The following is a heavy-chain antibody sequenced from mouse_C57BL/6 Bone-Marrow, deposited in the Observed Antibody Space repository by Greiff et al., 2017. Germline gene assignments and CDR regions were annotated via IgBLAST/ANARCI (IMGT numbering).Heavy chain of an antibody. Sequence: QVQLQQSGAELMKPGASVKLSCKATGYTFTGYWIEWVKQRPGHGLEWIGEILPGSGSTNYNEKFKGKATFTADTSSNTAYMQRRSLTTEDSAIYYCARWDGYPYWYAMDYWGQGTSVTVSS. V-gene: IGHV1-9*01. J-gene: IGHJ4*01. CDR2: ILPGSGST. CDR1: GYTFTGYW. D-gene: IGHD2-3*01. CDR3: ARWDGYPYWYAMDY.